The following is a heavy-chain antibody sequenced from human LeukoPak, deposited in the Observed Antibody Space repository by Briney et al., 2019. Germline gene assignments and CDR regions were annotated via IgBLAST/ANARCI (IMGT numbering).Heavy chain of an antibody. D-gene: IGHD5-18*01. CDR2: INHSGST. CDR1: GGSFSGSY. J-gene: IGHJ5*02. Sequence: SETLSLTCAVYGGSFSGSYWSWIRQPPGKGLEWIGEINHSGSTNYNPSLKSRVTISVDTSKNQFSLKLSSVTAADTAVYYCAREGTWIRGWFDPWGQGTLVTVSS. V-gene: IGHV4-34*01. CDR3: AREGTWIRGWFDP.